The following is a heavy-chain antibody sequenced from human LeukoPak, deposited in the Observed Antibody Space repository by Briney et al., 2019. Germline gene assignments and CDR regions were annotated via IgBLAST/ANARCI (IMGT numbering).Heavy chain of an antibody. D-gene: IGHD3-9*01. CDR3: ARDDDKGYFAGVCPLDY. CDR2: ITSTGSNR. J-gene: IGHJ4*02. V-gene: IGHV3-48*03. CDR1: GFTFRSYE. Sequence: QPGGSLRLTCAGSGFTFRSYEMNWVRQAPGKGLEWLSYITSTGSNRYYADSVKGRFTISRDNAKNSVFLQMNGLRAEDTAVYSCARDDDKGYFAGVCPLDYWGQGTLVTVSS.